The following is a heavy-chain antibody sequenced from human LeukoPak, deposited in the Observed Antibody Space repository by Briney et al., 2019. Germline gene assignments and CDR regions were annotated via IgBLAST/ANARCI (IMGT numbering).Heavy chain of an antibody. CDR2: INPSGGST. D-gene: IGHD3-22*01. Sequence: ASVKVSCKASGYTFTSYYMHWVRQAPGQGLEWMGIINPSGGSTSYAQKFQGRVTMTRDMSTSTVYMELSSLRSEDTAVYYCAREKTPIYMIWNAFDIWGQGTMVTVSS. J-gene: IGHJ3*02. CDR1: GYTFTSYY. CDR3: AREKTPIYMIWNAFDI. V-gene: IGHV1-46*01.